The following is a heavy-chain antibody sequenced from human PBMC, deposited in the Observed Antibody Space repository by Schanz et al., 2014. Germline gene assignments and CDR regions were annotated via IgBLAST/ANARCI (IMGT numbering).Heavy chain of an antibody. CDR1: GYTFTSYG. CDR3: VRDAGWAFGDYHGMDV. CDR2: ISAYNGHT. Sequence: QGQLVQSGAEVKKPGASVKVSCKASGYTFTSYGITWVRQAPGQGLEWMGWISAYNGHTTYAQKFQGRVTMTTDTSTSTAYMELSSLRSEDTAVYYCVRDAGWAFGDYHGMDVWGQGTSVNVSS. J-gene: IGHJ6*02. D-gene: IGHD3-10*01. V-gene: IGHV1-18*01.